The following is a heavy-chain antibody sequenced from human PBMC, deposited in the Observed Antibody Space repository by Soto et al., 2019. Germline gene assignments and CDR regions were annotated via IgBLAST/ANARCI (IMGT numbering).Heavy chain of an antibody. CDR1: GFTFSSYA. D-gene: IGHD6-19*01. CDR2: ISGSGGST. CDR3: AKVLGVSQWLVPLGDTDY. V-gene: IGHV3-23*01. Sequence: GGSLRLSCAASGFTFSSYAMSWVRQAPGKGLEWVSAISGSGGSTYYADSVKGRFTISRDNSKNTLYLQMNSLRAEDTAVYYCAKVLGVSQWLVPLGDTDYWGQGTLVTVSS. J-gene: IGHJ4*02.